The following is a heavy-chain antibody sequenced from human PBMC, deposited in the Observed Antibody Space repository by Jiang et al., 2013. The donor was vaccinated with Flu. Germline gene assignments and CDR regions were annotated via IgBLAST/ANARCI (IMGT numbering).Heavy chain of an antibody. V-gene: IGHV3-21*01. J-gene: IGHJ4*02. D-gene: IGHD3-10*01. CDR3: ARDQDDSGSYYDY. Sequence: PGGSLRLSCAASGFTFSNFSMNWVRQAPGKGLEWVSSMTPSSTYIYYADSVRGRFIISRDNAKNSLYLQMNSLRAEDTAVYYCARDQDDSGSYYDYWGQGTLVTVSS. CDR1: GFTFSNFS. CDR2: MTPSSTYI.